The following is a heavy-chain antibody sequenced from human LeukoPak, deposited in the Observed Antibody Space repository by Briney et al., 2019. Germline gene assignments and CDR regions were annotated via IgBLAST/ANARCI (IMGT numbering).Heavy chain of an antibody. CDR1: GFTFSSYG. J-gene: IGHJ6*02. D-gene: IGHD3-3*01. Sequence: GGSLRLSCAASGFTFSSYGMHWVRQAPGKGLEWVAVISYDGSNKYYADSVKGRFTISRDNSKNTLYLQMNSLRAEDTAVYYCARGDFWSGYYYYGMDVWGQGTTVTVSS. CDR2: ISYDGSNK. V-gene: IGHV3-30*03. CDR3: ARGDFWSGYYYYGMDV.